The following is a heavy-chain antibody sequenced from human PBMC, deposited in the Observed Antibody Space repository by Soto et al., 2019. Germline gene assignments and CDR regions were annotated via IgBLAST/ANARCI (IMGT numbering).Heavy chain of an antibody. CDR2: FDPEDGET. CDR3: ATQYCTNGVCYKRRDNWFDP. J-gene: IGHJ5*02. Sequence: ASVKVSCKVSGYTLTELSMHWVRQAPGKGLEWMGGFDPEDGETIYAQKFQGRVTMTEDTSTDAAYMELSSLRSEDTAVYYCATQYCTNGVCYKRRDNWFDPWGQGTRVTVSS. CDR1: GYTLTELS. D-gene: IGHD2-8*01. V-gene: IGHV1-24*01.